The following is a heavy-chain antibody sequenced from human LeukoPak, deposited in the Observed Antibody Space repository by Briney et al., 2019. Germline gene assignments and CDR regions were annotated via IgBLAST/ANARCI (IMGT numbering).Heavy chain of an antibody. D-gene: IGHD4-17*01. J-gene: IGHJ5*01. Sequence: GGSLRLSCGASGFTFSSYGMHWVRQAPDKGLEWVVFIRYDGSNKNYADSVKGRFTISRDNSKNTLYLQMNSLRAEDTAVYYCAKVYEYGDNDWFDSWGQGTLVTVSS. CDR3: AKVYEYGDNDWFDS. CDR2: IRYDGSNK. V-gene: IGHV3-30*02. CDR1: GFTFSSYG.